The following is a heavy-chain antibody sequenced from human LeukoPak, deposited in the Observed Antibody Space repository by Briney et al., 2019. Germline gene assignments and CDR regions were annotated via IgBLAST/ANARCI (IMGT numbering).Heavy chain of an antibody. CDR2: IYYSGST. J-gene: IGHJ4*02. CDR3: ARVSSSSDFDY. CDR1: GGSISSYY. D-gene: IGHD6-6*01. Sequence: SETLSLTCTVSGGSISSYYWSWIRQPPGKGLEWIGYIYYSGSTNYNPSLKSRVTISVDTSKNQFSLQLSSVIAADTAVYYCARVSSSSDFDYWGQGTLVTVSP. V-gene: IGHV4-59*01.